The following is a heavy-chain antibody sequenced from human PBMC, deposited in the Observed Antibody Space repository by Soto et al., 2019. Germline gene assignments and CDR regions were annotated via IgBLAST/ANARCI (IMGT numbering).Heavy chain of an antibody. CDR3: AKDLYSYGPTDDYYYYGMDV. D-gene: IGHD5-18*01. V-gene: IGHV3-43*01. CDR1: GFTFDDYT. CDR2: ISWDGGST. Sequence: PGGSLRLSCAASGFTFDDYTMHWVRQAPGKGLEWVSLISWDGGSTYYADSVKGRFTISRDNSKNSLYLQMNSLRTEDTALYYCAKDLYSYGPTDDYYYYGMDVWGQGTTVTVSS. J-gene: IGHJ6*02.